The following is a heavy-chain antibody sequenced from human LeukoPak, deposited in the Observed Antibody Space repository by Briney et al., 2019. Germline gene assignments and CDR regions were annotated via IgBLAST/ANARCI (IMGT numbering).Heavy chain of an antibody. Sequence: GGSLRLSCAASGFTFNDFAMTWVRQAPGKGLEWVSSIGDAGTYYADSVKGRFTISRDNSKNMLYLQLNSLRAGDTAMYYCAKNLGPFDVRGQGTMATVSS. CDR1: GFTFNDFA. J-gene: IGHJ3*01. V-gene: IGHV3-23*01. CDR3: AKNLGPFDV. D-gene: IGHD3-16*01. CDR2: IGDAGT.